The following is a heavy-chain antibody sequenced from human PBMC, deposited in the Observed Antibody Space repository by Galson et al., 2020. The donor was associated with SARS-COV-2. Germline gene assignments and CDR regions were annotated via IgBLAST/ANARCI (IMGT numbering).Heavy chain of an antibody. CDR1: GGYINRIDSY. J-gene: IGHJ5*01. CDR2: LYYSGNT. Sequence: SQTLSLTCNVSGGYINRIDSYWAWLRQSPGMGLEWIGSLYYSGNTYYNPSLKSRITMSIETSKIYFSLRLASVTAADTAVFYCARRPAISRPKGGRFDSCGQGILVTVSS. V-gene: IGHV4-39*02. D-gene: IGHD1-26*01. CDR3: ARRPAISRPKGGRFDS.